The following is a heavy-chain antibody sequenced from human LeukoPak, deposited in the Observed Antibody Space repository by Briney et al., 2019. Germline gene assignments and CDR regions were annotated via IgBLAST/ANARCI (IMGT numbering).Heavy chain of an antibody. J-gene: IGHJ5*02. CDR1: GGSISSSYW. D-gene: IGHD3-10*01. V-gene: IGHV4-4*02. Sequence: SETLSLTCGVSGGSISSSYWWSWVRQPPGKGLEWIGEIYHSGSTNYNPSLKSRVTISVETSKNQFSLKLKSVTAADTAVYYCARGGYYGSGNDFRFDPWGQGTLVTVSS. CDR3: ARGGYYGSGNDFRFDP. CDR2: IYHSGST.